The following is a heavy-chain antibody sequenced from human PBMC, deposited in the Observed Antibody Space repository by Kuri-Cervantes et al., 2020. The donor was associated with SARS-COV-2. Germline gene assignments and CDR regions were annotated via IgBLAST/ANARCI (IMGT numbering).Heavy chain of an antibody. CDR3: ARGNVVVPAATNWFDP. CDR1: GFSISSGYY. D-gene: IGHD2-2*01. V-gene: IGHV4-38-2*02. CDR2: IYHSGST. Sequence: SETLSLTCTVSGFSISSGYYWGWIRQPPGKGLEWIGSIYHSGSTYYNPSLKSRVTISVDTSKNQFSLKLSSVTAADPAVYYCARGNVVVPAATNWFDPWGQGTLVTVSS. J-gene: IGHJ5*02.